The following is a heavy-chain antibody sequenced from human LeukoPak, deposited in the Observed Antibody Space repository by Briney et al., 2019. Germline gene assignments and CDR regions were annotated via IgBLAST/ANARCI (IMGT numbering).Heavy chain of an antibody. CDR1: GFTFSSYA. CDR2: ISGSGGST. V-gene: IGHV3-23*01. D-gene: IGHD6-6*01. J-gene: IGHJ6*03. CDR3: AKTMGSSSSSYFYYYYYMDV. Sequence: GGSLRLSCAASGFTFSSYAMSWVRQAPGKGLEWVSAISGSGGSTYYADSVKGRFTISRDNSKNTLYLQMNSLRAEDTAVYYCAKTMGSSSSSYFYYYYYMDVWGKGTTVTISS.